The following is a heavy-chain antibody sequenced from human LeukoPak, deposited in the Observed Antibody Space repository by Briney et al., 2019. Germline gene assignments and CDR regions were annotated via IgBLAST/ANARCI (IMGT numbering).Heavy chain of an antibody. CDR2: IIPILGIA. D-gene: IGHD6-19*01. Sequence: SVKVSCKASGGTFSSYTISWVRQAPGQGLEWMGRIIPILGIANYAQKFQGGVTITADKSTSTAYMELSSLRSEDTAVYYCASQFAVASGYYYGMDVWGQGTTVTVSS. CDR3: ASQFAVASGYYYGMDV. CDR1: GGTFSSYT. J-gene: IGHJ6*02. V-gene: IGHV1-69*02.